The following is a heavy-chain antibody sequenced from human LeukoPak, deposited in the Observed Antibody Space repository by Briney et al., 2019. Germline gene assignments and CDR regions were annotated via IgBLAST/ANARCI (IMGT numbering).Heavy chain of an antibody. CDR3: ARTVRGYSYGDFDY. J-gene: IGHJ4*02. CDR1: GFTFSSYG. D-gene: IGHD5-18*01. V-gene: IGHV3-33*01. CDR2: IWYDGSNK. Sequence: PGGSLRLSCAASGFTFSSYGMHWVRQAPGKGLEWVAVIWYDGSNKFYADSVKGRFTISRDNSNNTLFLQMNSLRAEDTAVYYCARTVRGYSYGDFDYWGQGTLVTVSS.